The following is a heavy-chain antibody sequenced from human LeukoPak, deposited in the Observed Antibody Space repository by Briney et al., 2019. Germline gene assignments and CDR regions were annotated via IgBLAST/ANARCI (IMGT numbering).Heavy chain of an antibody. CDR2: IGGSGGST. V-gene: IGHV3-23*01. D-gene: IGHD3-9*01. J-gene: IGHJ3*02. Sequence: GGSLRLSCAASGFTFSSYAMSWVRQAPGKGLEWVSAIGGSGGSTYYADSVKGRFTISRDNSKNTLYLQMNSLRAEDTAVYYCAKALYYDILTGYYNAFDIWGQGTMVTVSS. CDR3: AKALYYDILTGYYNAFDI. CDR1: GFTFSSYA.